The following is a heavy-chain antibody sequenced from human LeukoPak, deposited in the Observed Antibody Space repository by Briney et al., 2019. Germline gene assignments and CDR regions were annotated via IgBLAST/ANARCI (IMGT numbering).Heavy chain of an antibody. CDR2: IYYSGST. CDR3: ARHDIAVAALDY. V-gene: IGHV4-39*01. J-gene: IGHJ4*02. D-gene: IGHD6-19*01. CDR1: GGSISSYY. Sequence: PSETLSLTXTVSGGSISSYYWSWIRQPPGKGLEWIGSIYYSGSTYYNPSLKSRVTISVDTSKNQFSLKLSSVTAADTAVYYCARHDIAVAALDYWGQGTLVTVSS.